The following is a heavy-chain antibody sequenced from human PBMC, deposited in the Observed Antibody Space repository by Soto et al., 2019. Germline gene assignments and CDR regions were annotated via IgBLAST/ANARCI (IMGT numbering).Heavy chain of an antibody. Sequence: QVQLVESGGGVVQPGRSLRLSCAASGFTFSSYAMHWVRQAPGKGLEWVAVISYDGSNKYYADSVKGRFTISRDNSKNTLYLQMNSLRAEDTAVYYCARDPEQLYFDYWGQGTLVTVSS. D-gene: IGHD6-13*01. CDR2: ISYDGSNK. CDR1: GFTFSSYA. V-gene: IGHV3-30-3*01. J-gene: IGHJ4*02. CDR3: ARDPEQLYFDY.